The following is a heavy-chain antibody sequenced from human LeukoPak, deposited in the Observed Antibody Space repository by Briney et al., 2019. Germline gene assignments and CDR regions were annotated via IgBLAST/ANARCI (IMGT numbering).Heavy chain of an antibody. D-gene: IGHD3-3*01. Sequence: GGSLRLSCAASGFTFSSYAMHWVRQAPGKGLEWVAVISYDGSNKYHADSVKGRFTISRDNSKNTLYLQMNSLRAEDTAVYYCARGAPLVRFLEWLFSNFDYWGQGTLVTVSS. J-gene: IGHJ4*02. CDR2: ISYDGSNK. CDR1: GFTFSSYA. V-gene: IGHV3-30-3*01. CDR3: ARGAPLVRFLEWLFSNFDY.